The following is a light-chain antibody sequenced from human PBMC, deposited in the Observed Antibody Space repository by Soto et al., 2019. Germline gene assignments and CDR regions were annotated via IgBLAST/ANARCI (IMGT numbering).Light chain of an antibody. Sequence: EIVLTQSPGTLSLSPGGRATLSCRASRSVSSSFLAWYQQKPGQAPRLLIYDASNRATGIPDRFSGSGSGTDFTLTISRLEPEDFAVYYCQQYGSSPPLTFGGGTKVEIK. CDR1: RSVSSSF. CDR3: QQYGSSPPLT. J-gene: IGKJ4*01. V-gene: IGKV3-20*01. CDR2: DAS.